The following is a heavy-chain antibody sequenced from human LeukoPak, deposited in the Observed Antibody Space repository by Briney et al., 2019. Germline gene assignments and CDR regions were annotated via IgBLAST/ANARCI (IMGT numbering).Heavy chain of an antibody. J-gene: IGHJ4*02. CDR3: ARVREDTGGDY. CDR2: ISSSGSTI. V-gene: IGHV3-48*03. D-gene: IGHD3-10*01. Sequence: GGSLRLSCAASGFTFSSYEMNWVRQAPGKGLEWVSYISSSGSTIYYADSVKGRFTISRDNAKNSLYQQMNSLRAEDTAVYYCARVREDTGGDYWGQGTLVTVSS. CDR1: GFTFSSYE.